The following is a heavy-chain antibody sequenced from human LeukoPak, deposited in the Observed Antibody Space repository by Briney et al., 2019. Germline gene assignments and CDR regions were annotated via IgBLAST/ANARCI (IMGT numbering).Heavy chain of an antibody. CDR1: GFTFSRHA. D-gene: IGHD3-3*01. Sequence: GRSLRRSCAASGFTFSRHAMHWVRQAPGRGLEWVSAISGSGGSTYYADSVKGRFTISRDNSKNTLYLPMNSLKTEDTAVYYCVRVVTTGSGWYHFDNWGLGTLVTVSS. V-gene: IGHV3-23*01. CDR2: ISGSGGST. J-gene: IGHJ4*02. CDR3: VRVVTTGSGWYHFDN.